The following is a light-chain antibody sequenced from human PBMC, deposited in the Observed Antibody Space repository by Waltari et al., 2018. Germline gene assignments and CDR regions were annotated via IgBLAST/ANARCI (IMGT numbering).Light chain of an antibody. CDR1: SSDVGGFNL. Sequence: QSALPQPASVSGSPGQSSTISCPGPSSDVGGFNLFSWYQQHPGKAPKLMIYEGSKRPSGVSNRFSGSKSGNTASLTISGLQAEDEADYYCCSYAGSSTFYVFGTGTKVTVL. J-gene: IGLJ1*01. CDR3: CSYAGSSTFYV. V-gene: IGLV2-23*01. CDR2: EGS.